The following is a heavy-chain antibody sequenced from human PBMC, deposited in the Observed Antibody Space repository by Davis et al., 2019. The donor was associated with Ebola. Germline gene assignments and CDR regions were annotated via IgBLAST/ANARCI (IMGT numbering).Heavy chain of an antibody. CDR1: GFTFSSYS. V-gene: IGHV3-21*01. J-gene: IGHJ6*02. D-gene: IGHD3-16*01. CDR2: ISSSSSYI. CDR3: ARDGGRHYYYYYGMDV. Sequence: GESLKISCAASGFTFSSYSMNWVRQAPGKGLEWVSSISSSSSYIYYADSVKGRFTISRDNAKNSLYLQMNSLRAEDTAVYYCARDGGRHYYYYYGMDVWGQGTTVTVSS.